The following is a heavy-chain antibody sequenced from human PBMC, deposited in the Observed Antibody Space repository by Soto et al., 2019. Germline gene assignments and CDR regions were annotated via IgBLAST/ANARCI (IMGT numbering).Heavy chain of an antibody. V-gene: IGHV1-69*02. CDR2: IVPLVDIA. Sequence: QVQLVQSGAEFKKPGSSVKLSCRASGGTFSSYTLNWVRQAPGQGLQWMGKIVPLVDIANYEQKLQGRVTIPADKSTNTVSMELNSLISEDTAVYYCARSRGFATRFASFDLWGPGTRVTVSS. CDR1: GGTFSSYT. CDR3: ARSRGFATRFASFDL. D-gene: IGHD3-16*01. J-gene: IGHJ4*02.